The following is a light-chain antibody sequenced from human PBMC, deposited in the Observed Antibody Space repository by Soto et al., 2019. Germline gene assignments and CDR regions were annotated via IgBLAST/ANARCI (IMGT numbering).Light chain of an antibody. V-gene: IGLV1-51*01. CDR3: GTWDSRMRAL. J-gene: IGLJ3*02. CDR2: DND. CDR1: SSNVGNNY. Sequence: QSVLTQPPSVSAAPGQTVTISCSGNSSNVGNNYVSWYQHPPGTAPKLLISDNDKRPSGIPDRFSGSKSGTSATLVITGLQTGDEADYYCGTWDSRMRALFGGGTKVTVL.